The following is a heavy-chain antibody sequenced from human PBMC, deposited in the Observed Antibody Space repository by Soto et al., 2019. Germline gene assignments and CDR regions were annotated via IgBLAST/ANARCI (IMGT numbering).Heavy chain of an antibody. V-gene: IGHV3-30*18. D-gene: IGHD1-1*01. Sequence: QVQLVESGGGVVQPGRSLRLSCAASGFSFSTQGMHWVRQAPGKGLEWVALISYDGSNTYYGDSVKGRFTISRDNSKNTVFLQMNSLRGGDTAVYYCANWDGTRGFDNWGQGTLVTGSS. CDR2: ISYDGSNT. CDR1: GFSFSTQG. CDR3: ANWDGTRGFDN. J-gene: IGHJ4*02.